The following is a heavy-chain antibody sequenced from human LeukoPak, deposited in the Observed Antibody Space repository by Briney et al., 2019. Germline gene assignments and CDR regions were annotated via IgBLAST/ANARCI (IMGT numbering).Heavy chain of an antibody. V-gene: IGHV1-46*01. CDR3: ARDGICIGSSIPYFDY. D-gene: IGHD3-10*01. J-gene: IGHJ4*02. CDR1: GYTFTSYY. CDR2: INPSGGST. Sequence: GASVKVSCKASGYTFTSYYMHWVRQAPGQGLEWMGIINPSGGSTSYAQKFQGRVTMTRDTSTSTVYMELSSLRSEDTAVYYCARDGICIGSSIPYFDYWGQGTLVTVSS.